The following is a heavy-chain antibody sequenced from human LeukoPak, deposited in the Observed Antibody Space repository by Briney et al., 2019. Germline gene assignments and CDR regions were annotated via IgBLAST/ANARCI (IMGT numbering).Heavy chain of an antibody. D-gene: IGHD3-22*01. J-gene: IGHJ4*02. CDR1: GGSISSSSYY. CDR2: IYYSGST. Sequence: SETLSLTCTVSGGSISSSSYYWGWIRQPPGKGLEWIGSIYYSGSTYYNPSLKSRVTISVDTSKNQFSLKLSSVTAADTAVYYCAREGGDYYDSSGYYPDYWGQGTLVTVSS. CDR3: AREGGDYYDSSGYYPDY. V-gene: IGHV4-39*07.